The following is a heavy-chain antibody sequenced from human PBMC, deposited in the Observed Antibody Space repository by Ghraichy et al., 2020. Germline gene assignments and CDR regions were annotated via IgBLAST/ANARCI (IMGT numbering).Heavy chain of an antibody. Sequence: GGSLRLSCTASGFIFSNYAMAWVRQAPGRGLEWVSAISSSGVDTYYADSVKGRFSISRGRFNNTLYLQMKSLRVEDTAVYYCAKPWTTATTRGPLDFWGQGTMVSVSS. J-gene: IGHJ3*01. V-gene: IGHV3-23*01. CDR2: ISSSGVDT. CDR1: GFIFSNYA. D-gene: IGHD4-11*01. CDR3: AKPWTTATTRGPLDF.